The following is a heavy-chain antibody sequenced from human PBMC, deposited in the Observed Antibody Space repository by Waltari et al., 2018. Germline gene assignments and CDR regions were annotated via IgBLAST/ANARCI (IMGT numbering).Heavy chain of an antibody. Sequence: QVQLVQSGAEVKKPGASVKVSCEASGYTFTGYYMHWVLQAPGQALGWMGWINPNSGGTNYAQKLRGRVTMTRDTSISTAYMELSRLRSDDTAVYYCARDFGSGSPRGGMDVWGQGTTVTVSS. CDR3: ARDFGSGSPRGGMDV. CDR2: INPNSGGT. D-gene: IGHD3-10*01. V-gene: IGHV1-2*02. J-gene: IGHJ6*02. CDR1: GYTFTGYY.